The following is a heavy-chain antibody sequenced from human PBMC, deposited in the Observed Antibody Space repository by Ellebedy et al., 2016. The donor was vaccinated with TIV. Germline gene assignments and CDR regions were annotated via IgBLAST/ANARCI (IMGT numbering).Heavy chain of an antibody. CDR2: ISGSGGST. D-gene: IGHD3-22*01. J-gene: IGHJ4*02. Sequence: GGSLRLXXAASGFTISGYAMSWVRQAPGKGLEWVSAISGSGGSTYYADSVKGRFTISRDNSKNTLNLQMNSLRAEDTAVYYCARWDLVGSYYHIASWGQGALVTVSS. CDR3: ARWDLVGSYYHIAS. V-gene: IGHV3-23*01. CDR1: GFTISGYA.